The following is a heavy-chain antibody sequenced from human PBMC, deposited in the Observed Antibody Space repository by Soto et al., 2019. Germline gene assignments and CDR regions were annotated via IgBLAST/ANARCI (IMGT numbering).Heavy chain of an antibody. CDR2: TYYRSKWYN. D-gene: IGHD3-22*01. CDR1: GDSVSSNSAA. CDR3: ARDFLLNYYDSSGYGNWFDP. J-gene: IGHJ5*02. Sequence: PSQTLSLTCAISGDSVSSNSAAWNWIRQSPSRGLEWLGRTYYRSKWYNDYAVSVKSRITINPDTSKNQFSLQLNSVTPEDTAVYYCARDFLLNYYDSSGYGNWFDPWGQGNLVTVSS. V-gene: IGHV6-1*01.